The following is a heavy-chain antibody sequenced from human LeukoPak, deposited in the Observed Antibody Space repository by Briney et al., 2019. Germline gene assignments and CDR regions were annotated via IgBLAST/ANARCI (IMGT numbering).Heavy chain of an antibody. CDR3: ARGHRSSSAYHCNAMDV. CDR1: GGSISSGSYW. Sequence: PSETLSLTCTVSGGSISSGSYWWSWIRQHPEKGLGWIGYVYYSGSTYYNPSLKSRVSISVDTSKNQLSLTLTSVTAADTAVYYCARGHRSSSAYHCNAMDVWGQGTTVTVSS. D-gene: IGHD2-15*01. J-gene: IGHJ6*02. CDR2: VYYSGST. V-gene: IGHV4-31*03.